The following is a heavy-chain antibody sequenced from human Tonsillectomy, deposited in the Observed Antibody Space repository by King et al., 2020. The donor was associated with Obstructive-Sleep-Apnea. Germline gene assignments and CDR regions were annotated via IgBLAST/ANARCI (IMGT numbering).Heavy chain of an antibody. CDR2: INHSGST. Sequence: VQLQQWGTGLLKPSETLSLTCAVYGVSFSDYYWSWIRQPPGKGLEWIGEINHSGSTNFNPSLKSRVTISVDTSRNQFSLKLHSVTAADTAVYYCARVLGAAGPDYYFDYWGQGTLVTVSS. CDR3: ARVLGAAGPDYYFDY. D-gene: IGHD1-26*01. CDR1: GVSFSDYY. J-gene: IGHJ4*02. V-gene: IGHV4-34*01.